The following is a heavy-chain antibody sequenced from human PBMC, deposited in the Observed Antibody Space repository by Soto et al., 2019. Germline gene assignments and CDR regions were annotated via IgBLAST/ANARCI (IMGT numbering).Heavy chain of an antibody. Sequence: SVPLSLTCRVSGGSMISFYWSWIRQPPGRGLEWIGFIYYAGSTKYNPSLNSRVTISVDTSKNQFSLKLSSVTAADTAVYYCARGGRLGELGESWFDPWGQGTLVTVSS. J-gene: IGHJ5*02. CDR1: GGSMISFY. D-gene: IGHD3-16*01. CDR2: IYYAGST. CDR3: ARGGRLGELGESWFDP. V-gene: IGHV4-59*01.